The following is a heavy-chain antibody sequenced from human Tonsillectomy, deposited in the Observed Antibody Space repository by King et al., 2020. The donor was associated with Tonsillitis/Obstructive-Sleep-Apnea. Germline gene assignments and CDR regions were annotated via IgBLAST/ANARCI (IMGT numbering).Heavy chain of an antibody. Sequence: VQLVESGGGVVQPGRSLRLSCAASGFTFSSYGMHWVRQAPGKGLEWVAVIWSDGSNKYCADSVKGRFTISRDNSKNTLYLQMNSLRAEDTAVYYCAGSPSGDGMDVWGQGTTVTVSS. CDR3: AGSPSGDGMDV. CDR1: GFTFSSYG. D-gene: IGHD3-10*01. J-gene: IGHJ6*02. CDR2: IWSDGSNK. V-gene: IGHV3-33*01.